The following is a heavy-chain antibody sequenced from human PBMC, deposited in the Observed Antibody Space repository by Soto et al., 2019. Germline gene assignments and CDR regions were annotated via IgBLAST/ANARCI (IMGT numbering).Heavy chain of an antibody. V-gene: IGHV3-23*01. D-gene: IGHD1-26*01. CDR1: GFTFDNYG. J-gene: IGHJ4*02. CDR3: AKDSFGSYYLEKFDS. CDR2: ISGSGGNT. Sequence: GGSLRLSCAASGFTFDNYGMKWVRQAPGKGLEWVSGISGSGGNTYYGDSVKGRFTISRDNSKNTLYLQMSGLRAEDTALYYCAKDSFGSYYLEKFDSWGPGSLVTVSS.